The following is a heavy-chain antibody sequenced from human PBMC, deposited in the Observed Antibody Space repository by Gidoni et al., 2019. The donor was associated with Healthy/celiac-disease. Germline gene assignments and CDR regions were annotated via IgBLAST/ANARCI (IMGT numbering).Heavy chain of an antibody. D-gene: IGHD6-19*01. CDR3: ARNKQWLVLDY. J-gene: IGHJ4*02. CDR2: INAGNGKT. CDR1: GYTFTSYA. Sequence: QVQLVQSGAEVKKPGASVKVSCKASGYTFTSYAMHWVRQAPGQRLEWMGWINAGNGKTKYLQKLQGRVTITRDTSAGPAYMELSSLRSEDTAVYYCARNKQWLVLDYWGQGTLVTVSS. V-gene: IGHV1-3*01.